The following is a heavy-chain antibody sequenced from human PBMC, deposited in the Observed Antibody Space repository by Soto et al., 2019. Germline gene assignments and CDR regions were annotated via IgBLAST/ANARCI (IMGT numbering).Heavy chain of an antibody. J-gene: IGHJ4*02. D-gene: IGHD3-9*01. V-gene: IGHV5-51*01. CDR3: ARLELTGLDN. CDR2: IYPGDSDT. Sequence: PGESLKISCKGSGYTLATHWIAWVRQMPGKGLEWMGIIYPGDSDTRYSPSFQGQVTISADKSFSTAYLQWSSLKASDTAIYFCARLELTGLDNWGQGTPVTVPS. CDR1: GYTLATHW.